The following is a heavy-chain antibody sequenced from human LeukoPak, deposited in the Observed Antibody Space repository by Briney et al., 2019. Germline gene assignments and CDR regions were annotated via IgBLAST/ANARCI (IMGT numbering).Heavy chain of an antibody. CDR1: GFTFRHYW. J-gene: IGHJ4*02. CDR2: IKHDGSTK. D-gene: IGHD6-25*01. Sequence: GGSLRLSCAASGFTFRHYWMSWVRQAPGEGMEWVAKIKHDGSTKYYVDSVKGRFTISRDNAKNSLSLQMSSLRAEDSSVYYCARDTASGDFDYWGQGTLVAVSS. V-gene: IGHV3-7*01. CDR3: ARDTASGDFDY.